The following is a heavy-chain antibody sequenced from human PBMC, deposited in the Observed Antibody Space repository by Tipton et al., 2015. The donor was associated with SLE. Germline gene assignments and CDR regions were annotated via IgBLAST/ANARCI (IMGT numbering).Heavy chain of an antibody. CDR2: IYGGDSNT. J-gene: IGHJ4*02. CDR1: GSNFATYW. V-gene: IGHV5-51*03. Sequence: QLVQSGGEVKNTGESLKISCNTSGSNFATYWIVWVRQMPGKSLEWMGIIYGGDSNTRYSPYFQGQVTISADKSNTTAYLHWSSLRASDTAIYYCAKWTREGGFDYWGQGTLVTVSS. D-gene: IGHD1-26*01. CDR3: AKWTREGGFDY.